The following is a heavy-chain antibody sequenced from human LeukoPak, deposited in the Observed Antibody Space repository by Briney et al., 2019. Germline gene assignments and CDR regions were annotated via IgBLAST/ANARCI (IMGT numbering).Heavy chain of an antibody. D-gene: IGHD6-13*01. CDR2: LKSKTDGGTT. J-gene: IGHJ6*02. Sequence: GGSLRLSCAASGFTFSNAWMSWVRQAPGKGLEWVGRLKSKTDGGTTDYAAPVKGRFTISRDDSKNTLYLQMNSLKTEDTAVYYCTTEGIAAAGILARYYYYGMDVWGQGTTVTVSS. V-gene: IGHV3-15*01. CDR1: GFTFSNAW. CDR3: TTEGIAAAGILARYYYYGMDV.